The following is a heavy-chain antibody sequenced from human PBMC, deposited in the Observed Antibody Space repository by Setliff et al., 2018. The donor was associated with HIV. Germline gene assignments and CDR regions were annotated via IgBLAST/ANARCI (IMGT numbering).Heavy chain of an antibody. CDR1: GFSFSSYW. CDR2: VKEDGSEK. Sequence: LRLSCAASGFSFSSYWMSWVRQAPGKGLEFVANVKEDGSEKYYVDSVRGRFTISRDNAKNSLYLQMNSLRAEDTAVYYCARDATRGGDMDVWAKGTTVTVSS. V-gene: IGHV3-7*01. D-gene: IGHD2-15*01. J-gene: IGHJ6*03. CDR3: ARDATRGGDMDV.